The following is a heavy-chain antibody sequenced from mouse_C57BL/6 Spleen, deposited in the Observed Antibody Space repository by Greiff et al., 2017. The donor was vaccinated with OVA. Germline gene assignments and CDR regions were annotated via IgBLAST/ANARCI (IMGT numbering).Heavy chain of an antibody. CDR3: VRYHYSHWYFDV. Sequence: DVKLVESGGGLVQPTGSLKLSCAASGFTFTTYAMHWVRQAPGKGLEWVARISSKSSNSATYYAASVKDRFTISRDDSKSKLELQMNNLKNEDTAKDYCVRYHYSHWYFDVWGTGTTVTVSS. CDR2: ISSKSSNSAT. V-gene: IGHV10-3*01. CDR1: GFTFTTYA. D-gene: IGHD1-1*02. J-gene: IGHJ1*03.